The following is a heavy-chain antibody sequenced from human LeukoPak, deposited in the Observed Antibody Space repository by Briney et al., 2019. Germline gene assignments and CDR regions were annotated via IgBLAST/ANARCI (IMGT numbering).Heavy chain of an antibody. Sequence: ASVKVSCKASGYTFTSYYMHWARQAPGQGLEWMGIINPSGGSTSYAQKFQGRVTMTRDMSTSTVYMELSSLRSEDTAVYYCARDNYYGSGSYPNWFDPWGQGTLVTVSS. J-gene: IGHJ5*02. CDR3: ARDNYYGSGSYPNWFDP. V-gene: IGHV1-46*01. D-gene: IGHD3-10*01. CDR2: INPSGGST. CDR1: GYTFTSYY.